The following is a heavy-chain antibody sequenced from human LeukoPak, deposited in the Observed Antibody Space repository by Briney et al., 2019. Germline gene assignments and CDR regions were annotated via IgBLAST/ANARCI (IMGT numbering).Heavy chain of an antibody. J-gene: IGHJ4*02. CDR3: ARDQRDGYIDY. CDR2: IWYDGSNK. V-gene: IGHV3-33*01. CDR1: GFTFSSYG. D-gene: IGHD5-24*01. Sequence: GGSLRLSCAASGFTFSSYGMHWARQAPGKGLEWVAVIWYDGSNKYYADSVKGRFTISRDNSKNTLYLQMNSLRAEDTAVYYCARDQRDGYIDYWGQGTLVTVSS.